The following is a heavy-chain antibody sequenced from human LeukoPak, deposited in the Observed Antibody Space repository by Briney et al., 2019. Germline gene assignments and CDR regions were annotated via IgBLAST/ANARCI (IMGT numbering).Heavy chain of an antibody. D-gene: IGHD3-10*01. CDR2: MYHSGST. V-gene: IGHV4-38-2*02. CDR3: ATPRITMVRGVISYDAFDI. Sequence: SEALSLTCTVSGYSISSGYYWGWIRQPPGKGLEWIGSMYHSGSTYYNPSLKSRVTISVDTSKNQFSLKVSSVTAADTAVYYCATPRITMVRGVISYDAFDIWGQGTMVTVSS. J-gene: IGHJ3*02. CDR1: GYSISSGYY.